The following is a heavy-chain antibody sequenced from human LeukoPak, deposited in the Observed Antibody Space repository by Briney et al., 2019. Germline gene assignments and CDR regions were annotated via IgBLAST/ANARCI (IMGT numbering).Heavy chain of an antibody. CDR3: ARGSWYVNDYYYYMDV. D-gene: IGHD6-13*01. Sequence: PGGSLRLSCAASGIIFSNYWMHWVRQAPGKGLVWVSRINRDGSSTSYADSVKGRFTISRDNAKNTLYLQMNSLRAEDTAVYYCARGSWYVNDYYYYMDVWGKGTTVTISS. CDR2: INRDGSST. J-gene: IGHJ6*03. CDR1: GIIFSNYW. V-gene: IGHV3-74*01.